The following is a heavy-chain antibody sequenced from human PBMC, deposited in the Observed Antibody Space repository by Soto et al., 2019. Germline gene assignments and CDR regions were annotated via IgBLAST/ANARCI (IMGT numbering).Heavy chain of an antibody. J-gene: IGHJ6*02. CDR3: ASVRGGYYYAMDV. V-gene: IGHV4-4*02. CDR2: IYHSGST. Sequence: QVQLQESGPGLVKPSGTLSLTCAVSGGSISSSNWSSWVRQPPGKGLEWIGEIYHSGSTNYNPSLKSRVTISVDKSKSQFSLKLSSVTAADTAVYYCASVRGGYYYAMDVWGQGTTVTVSS. CDR1: GGSISSSNW. D-gene: IGHD3-10*02.